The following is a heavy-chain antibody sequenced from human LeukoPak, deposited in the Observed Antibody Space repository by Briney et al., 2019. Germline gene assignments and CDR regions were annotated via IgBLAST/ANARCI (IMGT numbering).Heavy chain of an antibody. J-gene: IGHJ4*02. CDR1: GGSFSSYY. D-gene: IGHD2-2*02. CDR2: IYYSGST. Sequence: PSETLSLTCTVSGGSFSSYYWSWIRQPPGKGLEWIGYIYYSGSTNYNPSLKSRVTISVDTSKNQFSLKLSSVTAADTAVYYCARLYCSSTSCYIGGDGDYWGQGTLVTVSS. CDR3: ARLYCSSTSCYIGGDGDY. V-gene: IGHV4-59*01.